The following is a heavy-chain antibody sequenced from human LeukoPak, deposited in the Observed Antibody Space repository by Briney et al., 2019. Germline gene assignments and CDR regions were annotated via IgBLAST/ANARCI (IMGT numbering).Heavy chain of an antibody. CDR1: GFTFSSYW. D-gene: IGHD4/OR15-4a*01. CDR3: ARDTLGEGEDANYAVYYFDY. CDR2: MKQDGSEK. Sequence: GGSLRLSCAASGFTFSSYWMSWVRQAPGKGLEWVANMKQDGSEKYYVDSVKGRFTISRDNAKNSLDLQMNSLRAEDTAVYYCARDTLGEGEDANYAVYYFDYWGQGTPVTVSS. J-gene: IGHJ4*02. V-gene: IGHV3-7*01.